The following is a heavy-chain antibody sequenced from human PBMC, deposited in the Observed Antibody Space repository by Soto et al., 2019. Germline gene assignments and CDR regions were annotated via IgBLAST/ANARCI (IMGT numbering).Heavy chain of an antibody. V-gene: IGHV3-9*01. CDR2: ISWNSGSI. CDR1: VFTFDDYA. D-gene: IGHD6-19*01. CDR3: AKDILPEVAGLDY. Sequence: PGGSLRLSCAASVFTFDDYAMHWFRQAPGKGLEWVSGISWNSGSIGYADSVKGRFTIPRDNAKNSLYLQMNSLRAEDTALYYCAKDILPEVAGLDYWGQGTLVTVSS. J-gene: IGHJ4*02.